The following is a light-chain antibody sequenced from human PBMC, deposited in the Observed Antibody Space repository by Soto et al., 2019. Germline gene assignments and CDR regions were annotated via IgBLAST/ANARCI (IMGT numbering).Light chain of an antibody. CDR3: QQRSKWRT. CDR2: DAS. V-gene: IGKV3-11*01. J-gene: IGKJ1*01. Sequence: EIVLTQSPATLSLSPGERATLSCRASQSVSGYLAWYQQKPGQAPRLLIYDASKRATGIPARFSGSGFGTDFTLTISSLAPEDFAVYYCQQRSKWRTFGQGTKVEIK. CDR1: QSVSGY.